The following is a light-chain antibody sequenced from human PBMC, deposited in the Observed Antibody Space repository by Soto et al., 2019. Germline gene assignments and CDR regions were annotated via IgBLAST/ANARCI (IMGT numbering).Light chain of an antibody. Sequence: QSVLTQPRSVSGSPGQSVTISCTGSSSDVGAYNYVSWYQQRPGKAPKLIIYDVIKRPSGVPDRFSGSKSGNTASLSISGFQAEDEADYYCCSYAGGNTLYIFGTGTKVTVL. CDR3: CSYAGGNTLYI. CDR2: DVI. J-gene: IGLJ1*01. V-gene: IGLV2-11*01. CDR1: SSDVGAYNY.